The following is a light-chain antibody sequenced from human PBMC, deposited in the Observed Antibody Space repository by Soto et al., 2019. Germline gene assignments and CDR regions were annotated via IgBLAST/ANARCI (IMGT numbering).Light chain of an antibody. CDR1: SSNIGAGYD. Sequence: QSVLTQPPSVSGAPGQRVTISCTGSSSNIGAGYDVHWYQQLPVTAPKLLIYGNNNRPSGVPDRFSGSKSGSSASLAITGLHVDDEADYYCQSYDTSLSAWVFGGETKLTVL. V-gene: IGLV1-40*01. CDR2: GNN. J-gene: IGLJ3*02. CDR3: QSYDTSLSAWV.